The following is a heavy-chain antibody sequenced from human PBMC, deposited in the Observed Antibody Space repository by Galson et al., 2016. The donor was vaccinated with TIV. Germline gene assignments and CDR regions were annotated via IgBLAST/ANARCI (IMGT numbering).Heavy chain of an antibody. CDR3: ARSASAGSGWVDP. V-gene: IGHV5-10-1*01. CDR2: IDSRDSYT. J-gene: IGHJ5*02. D-gene: IGHD3-10*01. CDR1: GYSFTNYW. Sequence: VKKPGESLRISCKTSGYSFTNYWITWVRQMPGKGLEWMGRIDSRDSYTNYSPTFEGHVTISTDKSISTAYLQWTSLKASDSAIYYCARSASAGSGWVDPWGQGTLVTVSS.